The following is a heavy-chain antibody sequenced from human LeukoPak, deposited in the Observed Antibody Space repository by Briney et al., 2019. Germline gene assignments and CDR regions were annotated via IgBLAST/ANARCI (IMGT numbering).Heavy chain of an antibody. V-gene: IGHV3-30*18. CDR1: ALTFSSYA. Sequence: GRSLRLSCAATALTFSSYAMHWVRQAPGKGLEWVAVISYDGSNKYYADSVKGRFTISRDNSKNTLYLQMNSLRVEDTAVYYCAKGVYSSSWYEFDYWGQGTLVTVSS. D-gene: IGHD6-13*01. CDR3: AKGVYSSSWYEFDY. J-gene: IGHJ4*02. CDR2: ISYDGSNK.